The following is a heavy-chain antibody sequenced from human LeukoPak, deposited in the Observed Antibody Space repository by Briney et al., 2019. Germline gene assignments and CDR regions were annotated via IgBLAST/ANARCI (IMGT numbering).Heavy chain of an antibody. Sequence: GGSLRLSCAASGFTFSDYYMSWIRQAPGKGLEGVSYISSSGSTIYYADSVKGRFTISRDNAKNSLYLQMNSLRAEDTAVYYCASGFNSGPIADYWGQGTLVTVSS. CDR3: ASGFNSGPIADY. V-gene: IGHV3-11*04. CDR2: ISSSGSTI. CDR1: GFTFSDYY. J-gene: IGHJ4*02. D-gene: IGHD1-26*01.